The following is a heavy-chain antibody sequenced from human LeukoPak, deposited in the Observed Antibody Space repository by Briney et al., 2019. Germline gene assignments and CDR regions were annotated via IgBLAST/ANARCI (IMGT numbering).Heavy chain of an antibody. CDR2: INQDGSEK. D-gene: IGHD1-7*01. J-gene: IGHJ6*03. V-gene: IGHV3-7*01. CDR3: ARTNSQARDYYYYMDV. CDR1: GFTFTTYW. Sequence: GGSLRLSCAASGFTFTTYWMSWVRQAPGQGLEWVANINQDGSEKYYVDSVKGRFTMSRDNAKNSLCLQMNSLRADDTAVYYCARTNSQARDYYYYMDVWGKGTTVTVSS.